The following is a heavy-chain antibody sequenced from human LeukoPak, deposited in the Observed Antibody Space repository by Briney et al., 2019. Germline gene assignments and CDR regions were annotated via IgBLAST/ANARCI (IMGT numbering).Heavy chain of an antibody. CDR3: ARQRLGVDGSRVWGNFHSYYYMDV. Sequence: SETLSLTCTVSGGSISRYYWSWIGQPAGKGLDWIGRIYTSWSTKYIPSLKSRVTILVDTSKNQFSLKVKYVTADDTAMYYCARQRLGVDGSRVWGNFHSYYYMDVWGNGTTATISS. CDR2: IYTSWST. D-gene: IGHD3-10*01. CDR1: GGSISRYY. V-gene: IGHV4-4*07. J-gene: IGHJ6*03.